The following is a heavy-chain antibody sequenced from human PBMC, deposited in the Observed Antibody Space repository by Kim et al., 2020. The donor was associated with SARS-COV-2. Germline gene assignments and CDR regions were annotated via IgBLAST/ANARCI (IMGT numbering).Heavy chain of an antibody. CDR2: IQFSGST. CDR1: GGSINDDY. D-gene: IGHD2-2*01. CDR3: ARGGPAAIPGEAFDF. J-gene: IGHJ4*02. Sequence: SETLSLTCSVSGGSINDDYWSWIRQPPGKGLEWIGYIQFSGSTKYNPSLKSRVTILGDTSKNQFSLKLNSVTAADTAIYYCARGGPAAIPGEAFDFWGQGTLVTVSS. V-gene: IGHV4-59*01.